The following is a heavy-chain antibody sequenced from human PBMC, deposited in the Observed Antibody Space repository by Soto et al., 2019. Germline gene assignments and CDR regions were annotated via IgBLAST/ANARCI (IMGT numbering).Heavy chain of an antibody. CDR2: ISYDGSNK. Sequence: QVQLVESGGGVVQPGRSLRLSCAASGFTFSSYVMHWVRQAPGKGLEWVAVISYDGSNKYYADSVKGRFTISRDNSKNTLYLQMNSLRAEDTAVYYCARDSGSSSYFPAFWFDPWGQGTLVTVSS. CDR1: GFTFSSYV. V-gene: IGHV3-30-3*01. D-gene: IGHD6-6*01. J-gene: IGHJ5*02. CDR3: ARDSGSSSYFPAFWFDP.